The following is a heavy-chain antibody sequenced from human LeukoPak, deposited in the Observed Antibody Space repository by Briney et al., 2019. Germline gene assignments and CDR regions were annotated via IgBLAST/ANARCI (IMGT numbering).Heavy chain of an antibody. CDR3: ARERYASGGIDY. V-gene: IGHV3-7*04. CDR1: GFTFSNYW. J-gene: IGHJ4*02. D-gene: IGHD3-16*01. CDR2: IKRDGFEL. Sequence: GGSLRLSCAASGFTFSNYWMGWVRQAPGKGLEWVANIKRDGFELFYVDSVKGRFAISRDNVKNSLFLQMNSLRDEDTAVYYCARERYASGGIDYWGQGTLVTVSS.